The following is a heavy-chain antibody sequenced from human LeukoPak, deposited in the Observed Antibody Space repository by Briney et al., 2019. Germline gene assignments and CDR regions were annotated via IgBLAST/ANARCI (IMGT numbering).Heavy chain of an antibody. CDR2: ITSSGSTI. Sequence: GGSLRLSCAASGFTFSSYEMNWVRQAPGKGLEWVSYITSSGSTIYYADSVKGRFTISRDNAKNSLYLQINSLRAEDTAVYYCARDVSLAFDIWGQGTMVTVSS. CDR1: GFTFSSYE. D-gene: IGHD3-16*02. V-gene: IGHV3-48*03. J-gene: IGHJ3*02. CDR3: ARDVSLAFDI.